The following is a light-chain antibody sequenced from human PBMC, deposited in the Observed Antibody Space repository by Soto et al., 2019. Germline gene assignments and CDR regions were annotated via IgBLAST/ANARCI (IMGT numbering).Light chain of an antibody. Sequence: EIVLTQSPATLSLSPGERATLSCRASQSVSTYLAWYQQKPGQPPRLLIYDVSKRATGIPARFSGSVSGTDFTHTIGSLEPDDFAVEYCQQRGNWPWTFGQGNKVEIK. J-gene: IGKJ1*01. CDR1: QSVSTY. CDR3: QQRGNWPWT. CDR2: DVS. V-gene: IGKV3-11*01.